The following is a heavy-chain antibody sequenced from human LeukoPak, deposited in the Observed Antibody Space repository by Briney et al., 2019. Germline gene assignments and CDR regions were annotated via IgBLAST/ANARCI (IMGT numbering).Heavy chain of an antibody. Sequence: GGSLRLSCAASGFTFSTYSMNWVRQAPGKGLEWVSSISSSSSYIYYADSVKGRFTISRDNAKTSLYLQMNSLRAEDTAVYYCARVRVGGNPNYYFYMDVWGKGTTVTVSS. V-gene: IGHV3-21*01. CDR3: ARVRVGGNPNYYFYMDV. D-gene: IGHD1-26*01. CDR2: ISSSSSYI. CDR1: GFTFSTYS. J-gene: IGHJ6*03.